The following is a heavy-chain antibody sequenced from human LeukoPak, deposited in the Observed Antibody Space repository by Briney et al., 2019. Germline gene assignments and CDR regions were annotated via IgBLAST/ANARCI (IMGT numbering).Heavy chain of an antibody. D-gene: IGHD6-13*01. CDR2: ISGSGGST. CDR1: GFTLSSYA. V-gene: IGHV3-23*01. Sequence: QTGGSLRLSCAASGFTLSSYAMSWVRQAPGKGLEWVSAISGSGGSTYYADSVKGRFTISRDNSKNTLYLQMNSLRAEDTAVYYCAKVKQQLVRYYFDYWGQGTLVTVSS. J-gene: IGHJ4*02. CDR3: AKVKQQLVRYYFDY.